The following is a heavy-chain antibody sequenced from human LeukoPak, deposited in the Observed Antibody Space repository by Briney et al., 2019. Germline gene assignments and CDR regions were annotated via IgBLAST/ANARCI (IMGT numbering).Heavy chain of an antibody. CDR2: IWYDGSNK. Sequence: GGSLRLSCAASGFTFSSYGMHWVRQAPGKGLEWVAVIWYDGSNKYYADSVKGRFTISRDNSKNTLYLQMNSLRAEDTAVYYCARDFNTAMVRALLLFDYWGQGTLVTVSS. D-gene: IGHD5-18*01. CDR3: ARDFNTAMVRALLLFDY. CDR1: GFTFSSYG. J-gene: IGHJ4*02. V-gene: IGHV3-33*01.